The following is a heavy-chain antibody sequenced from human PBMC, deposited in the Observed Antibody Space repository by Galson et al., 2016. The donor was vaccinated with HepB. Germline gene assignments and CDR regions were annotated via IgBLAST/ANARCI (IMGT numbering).Heavy chain of an antibody. J-gene: IGHJ6*02. V-gene: IGHV3-53*01. D-gene: IGHD3-10*01. CDR1: GFTVSNNY. CDR2: IYSAGNT. CDR3: AREGDSGSSHHYYYGMDV. Sequence: SLRLSCAASGFTVSNNYMSWVRQAPGRGLEWVPTIYSAGNTYYATSVKGRFIISRDNSKNTLYLQMNSLRAEDTAVYYCAREGDSGSSHHYYYGMDVWGQGTTVTVSS.